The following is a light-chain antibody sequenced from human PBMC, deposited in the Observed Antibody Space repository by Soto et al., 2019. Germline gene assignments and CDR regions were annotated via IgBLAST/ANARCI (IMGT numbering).Light chain of an antibody. V-gene: IGLV4-69*01. J-gene: IGLJ2*01. CDR2: LDSDGSH. Sequence: QSVLTQSPSASASLGASVKLTCTLSSGHSSYAIAWHQQQPEKGPRYLMKLDSDGSHTKGDAIPDRFSGSSSGAERYLTISSLESEDEADYYCQTWGTGIHVVFGGGTTLTVL. CDR3: QTWGTGIHVV. CDR1: SGHSSYA.